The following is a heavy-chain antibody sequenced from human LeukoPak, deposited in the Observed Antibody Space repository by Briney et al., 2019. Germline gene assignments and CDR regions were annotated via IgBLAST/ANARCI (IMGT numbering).Heavy chain of an antibody. V-gene: IGHV3-30*02. CDR3: TKLAAVSADY. D-gene: IGHD4-11*01. J-gene: IGHJ4*02. CDR1: GFTFSDYD. CDR2: IRYDGRNK. Sequence: GSLRLSCAVSGFTFSDYDMYWVRQAPGKGLECVAFIRYDGRNKLYADSVKGRFTISRDNSENTLYLQMNSLRVEDTAVYYCTKLAAVSADYWGRGTLVTVSS.